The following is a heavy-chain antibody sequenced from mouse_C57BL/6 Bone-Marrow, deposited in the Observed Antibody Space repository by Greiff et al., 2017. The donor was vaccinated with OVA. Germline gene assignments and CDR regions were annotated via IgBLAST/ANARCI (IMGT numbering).Heavy chain of an antibody. V-gene: IGHV1-80*01. CDR1: GYAFSSYW. CDR3: ARPPIYYYGSSPFYWYFDV. Sequence: QVQLKQSGAELVKPGASVKISCKASGYAFSSYWMNWVKQRPGKGLEWIGQIYPGDGETNYNGKFKGKATLTADKSSSTAYMQLSILTSEDSAVYFCARPPIYYYGSSPFYWYFDVWGTGTTVTVSS. CDR2: IYPGDGET. J-gene: IGHJ1*03. D-gene: IGHD1-1*01.